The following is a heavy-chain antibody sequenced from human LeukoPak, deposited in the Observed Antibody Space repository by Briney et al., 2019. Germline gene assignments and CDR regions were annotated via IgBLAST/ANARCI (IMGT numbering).Heavy chain of an antibody. Sequence: GTSLRLSCVVPELNFKTHAMHWVRQAPGKGLEWVAGLSFDASGRNYADSVKGRFTISRDNSKNTLYLQMHSLSPEDTAVYFCARDLQEISSFYFDYWGQGSLVTVSS. V-gene: IGHV3-30*04. CDR3: ARDLQEISSFYFDY. J-gene: IGHJ4*02. CDR2: LSFDASGR. CDR1: ELNFKTHA. D-gene: IGHD3-16*02.